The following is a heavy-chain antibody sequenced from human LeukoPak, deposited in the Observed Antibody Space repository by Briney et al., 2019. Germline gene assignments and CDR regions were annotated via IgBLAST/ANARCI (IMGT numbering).Heavy chain of an antibody. D-gene: IGHD3-16*02. CDR3: ARVGLPLAMALGY. CDR2: ISSSGGIM. V-gene: IGHV3-48*03. CDR1: GFTFSSYA. Sequence: PGRSLRLSCAASGFTFSSYAMNWVRQAPGEGLEWVSHISSSGGIMFYADSVKGRFTISRDNAKNSLYLQMNSLRAEDTAVYYCARVGLPLAMALGYWGQGTLVTVSS. J-gene: IGHJ4*02.